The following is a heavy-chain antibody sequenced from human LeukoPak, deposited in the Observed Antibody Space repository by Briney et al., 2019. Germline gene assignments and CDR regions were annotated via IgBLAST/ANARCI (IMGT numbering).Heavy chain of an antibody. D-gene: IGHD6-19*01. V-gene: IGHV3-7*01. CDR2: IKQDGSEK. CDR3: ARLYSSGWPGY. J-gene: IGHJ4*02. CDR1: GFTFSSSW. Sequence: GGSLRLSCVASGFTFSSSWMSWVRQGPGKGLEWVANIKQDGSEKYYVDSVKGRFTISRDNAKNSLYLQMNSLRAEDTAVYYCARLYSSGWPGYWGQGTLVTVSS.